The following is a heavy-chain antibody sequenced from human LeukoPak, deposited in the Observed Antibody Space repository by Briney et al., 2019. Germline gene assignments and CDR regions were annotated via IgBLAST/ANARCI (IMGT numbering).Heavy chain of an antibody. V-gene: IGHV1-2*04. CDR3: ARADTAMVRRAFDI. CDR1: GFPFNGYY. CDR2: INPKSGGT. D-gene: IGHD5-18*01. J-gene: IGHJ3*02. Sequence: ASVKVSCRASGFPFNGYYIHWVRQAPGQGPEWMGWINPKSGGTNFAQKFQGWVTLTSDTSISTAYMELSRLKSDDTAVYYCARADTAMVRRAFDIWGQGTMVTVSS.